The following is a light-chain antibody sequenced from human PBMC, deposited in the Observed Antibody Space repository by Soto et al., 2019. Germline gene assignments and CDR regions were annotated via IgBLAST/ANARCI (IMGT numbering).Light chain of an antibody. J-gene: IGKJ1*01. CDR1: QSILTY. CDR3: QQSYSSRA. V-gene: IGKV1-39*01. CDR2: AAS. Sequence: DFQMTQSPSSLSASVGDRVTITCRASQSILTYLNWYQQKPGKAPPLLLYAASGLQTGVPSRLSGGGSGAAFTLTSSGLQPEDFVTYDCQQSYSSRAFGQGTKVDIE.